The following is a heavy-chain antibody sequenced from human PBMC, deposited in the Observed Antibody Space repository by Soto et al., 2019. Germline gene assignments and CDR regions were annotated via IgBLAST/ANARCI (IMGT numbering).Heavy chain of an antibody. J-gene: IGHJ6*02. CDR1: GGSISSSSYY. D-gene: IGHD3-22*01. CDR3: ASLYYDSSGYYYSHYYYGMDV. Sequence: PSETLSLTCTVSGGSISSSSYYWGWIRQPPGKGLEWIGSIYYSGSTYYNPSLKSRVTISVDTSKNQFSLKLSSVTAADTAVYYCASLYYDSSGYYYSHYYYGMDVWGQGTTVTVSS. V-gene: IGHV4-39*01. CDR2: IYYSGST.